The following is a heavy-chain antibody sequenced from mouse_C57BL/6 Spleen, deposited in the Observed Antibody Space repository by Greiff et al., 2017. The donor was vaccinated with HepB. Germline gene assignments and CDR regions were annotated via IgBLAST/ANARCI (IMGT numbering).Heavy chain of an antibody. CDR2: IRLKSDNYAT. J-gene: IGHJ1*03. CDR1: GFTFSNYW. CDR3: TLFSFDV. Sequence: EVQRVESGGGLVQPGGSMKLSCVASGFTFSNYWMNWVRQSPEKGLEWVAQIRLKSDNYATHYAESVKGRFTISRDDSKSSVYLQMNNLRAEDTGIYYCTLFSFDVWGTGTTVTVSS. V-gene: IGHV6-3*01.